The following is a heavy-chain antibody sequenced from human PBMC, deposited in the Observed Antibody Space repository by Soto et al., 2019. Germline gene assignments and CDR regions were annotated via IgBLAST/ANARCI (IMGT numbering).Heavy chain of an antibody. CDR2: IWFDGRNE. V-gene: IGHV3-33*01. J-gene: IGHJ6*02. CDR1: GFSFSSYG. D-gene: IGHD2-2*01. Sequence: GGSLRLSCATSGFSFSSYGMHWVRQAPGKGLEWVAMIWFDGRNEYYADSVKGRFTISRDNSKTTLYLQMNSLRPEDTAVYFCARDRLPGDPLNYYHYGMDVSGQGTTVTVSS. CDR3: ARDRLPGDPLNYYHYGMDV.